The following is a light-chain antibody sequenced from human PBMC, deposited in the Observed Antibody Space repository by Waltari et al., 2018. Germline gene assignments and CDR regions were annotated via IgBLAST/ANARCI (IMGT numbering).Light chain of an antibody. CDR2: DTS. Sequence: DIQMTQSPSPLSASVGDRVTITCRASQTIYNALNWYQHKPGKAPKLLISDTSTLQSGVPSMFSGRGSGTEFTLTISRLQPEDFGTYYCQQSYTLPYTFGQGTKLDI. J-gene: IGKJ2*01. CDR3: QQSYTLPYT. V-gene: IGKV1-39*01. CDR1: QTIYNA.